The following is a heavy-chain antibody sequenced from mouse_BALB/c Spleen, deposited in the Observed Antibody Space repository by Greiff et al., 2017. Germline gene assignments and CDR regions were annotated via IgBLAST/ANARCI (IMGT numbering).Heavy chain of an antibody. CDR2: ISSGGSYT. Sequence: EVKVVESGGGLVKPGGSLKLSCAASGFTFSSYAMSWVRQSPEKRLEWVAEISSGGSYTYYPDTVPGRFTISRDNAKNTLYLEMSSLRSEDTAMYYCAREGYYGQKLFAYWGQGTLVTVSA. V-gene: IGHV5-9-4*01. D-gene: IGHD1-1*02. CDR1: GFTFSSYA. J-gene: IGHJ3*01. CDR3: AREGYYGQKLFAY.